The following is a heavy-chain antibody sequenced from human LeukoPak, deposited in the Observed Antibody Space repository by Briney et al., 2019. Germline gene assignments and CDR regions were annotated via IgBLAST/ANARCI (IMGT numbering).Heavy chain of an antibody. CDR3: ARIQRVGGCAQ. V-gene: IGHV4-39*01. D-gene: IGHD1-26*01. J-gene: IGHJ4*02. CDR1: GASINNVAYY. Sequence: SETLSLTCSVAGASINNVAYYWAWVRQPPGKGLEWIATLHYTGATYYNSSLNSRATVFLPGSVREFSSWSQFSLTLTSVTADDTAMYYCARIQRVGGCAQWRQGTLVSVSS. CDR2: LHYTGAT.